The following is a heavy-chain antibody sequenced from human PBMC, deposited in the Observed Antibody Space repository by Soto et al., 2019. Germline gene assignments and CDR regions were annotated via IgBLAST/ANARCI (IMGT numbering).Heavy chain of an antibody. J-gene: IGHJ5*02. D-gene: IGHD3-10*02. CDR3: ARDVGTMFGESSGFAR. CDR2: IWYDGSNK. Sequence: QVQLVESGGGVVQPGRSLRLSCAASGFTFSSYGMHWVRQAPGKGLEWVAVIWYDGSNKYYADSVKGRFTISRDNSKNTLYQQMNSLRAEDTAVYYCARDVGTMFGESSGFARWGKGSMVSVCS. V-gene: IGHV3-33*01. CDR1: GFTFSSYG.